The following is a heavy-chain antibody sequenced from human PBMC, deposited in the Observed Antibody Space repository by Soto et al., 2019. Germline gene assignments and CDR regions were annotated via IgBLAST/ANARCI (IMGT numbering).Heavy chain of an antibody. Sequence: SETLSLTCTVSGGSISSGDYYWSWIRQPPGKGLEWIGYIYYSGSTYYNPSLKSRVTISVDTSKNQFSLKLSSVTAADTAVYYCARATRGSIRFDPWGQGTLVTVSS. CDR3: ARATRGSIRFDP. J-gene: IGHJ5*02. D-gene: IGHD1-26*01. V-gene: IGHV4-30-4*01. CDR1: GGSISSGDYY. CDR2: IYYSGST.